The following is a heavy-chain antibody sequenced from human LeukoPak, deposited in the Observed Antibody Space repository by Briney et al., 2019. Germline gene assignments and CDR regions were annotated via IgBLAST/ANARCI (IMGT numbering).Heavy chain of an antibody. CDR1: GYTFTGYA. CDR3: AREWRGCSGGSCTKGQEPFDI. J-gene: IGHJ3*02. V-gene: IGHV1-18*04. CDR2: VSTNNINI. D-gene: IGHD2-15*01. Sequence: ASVKVSCKASGYTFTGYAIHWVRQAPGHGLEWMGWVSTNNININYAHKIQGRVTMTADTSTNTAYMELRALRSDDTAVYYCAREWRGCSGGSCTKGQEPFDIWGQGTMVTVSS.